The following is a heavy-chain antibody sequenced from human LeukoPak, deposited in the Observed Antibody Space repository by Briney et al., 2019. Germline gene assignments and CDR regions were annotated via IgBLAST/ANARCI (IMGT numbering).Heavy chain of an antibody. Sequence: SETLSLTCTVSGYSISSGYYWGWIRQPPGKGLEWIGSIYHSGSTYYNPSLKSRVTISVDTSKNQFSLKLSSVTAADTAVYYCARIISKNWGQQGNWFDPWGQGTLVTVSS. V-gene: IGHV4-38-2*02. CDR3: ARIISKNWGQQGNWFDP. CDR2: IYHSGST. D-gene: IGHD7-27*01. CDR1: GYSISSGYY. J-gene: IGHJ5*02.